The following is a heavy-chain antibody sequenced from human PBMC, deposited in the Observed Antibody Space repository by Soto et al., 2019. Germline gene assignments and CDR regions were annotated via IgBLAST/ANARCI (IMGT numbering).Heavy chain of an antibody. CDR1: GFTFSSYA. J-gene: IGHJ4*02. V-gene: IGHV3-30-3*01. D-gene: IGHD3-9*01. CDR2: ISYDGSNK. Sequence: GGSLRLSCAASGFTFSSYAMHWVRQAPGKGLEWVAVISYDGSNKYYADSVKGRFTISRDNSKNTLYLQMNSLRAEDTAVYYCATDPLNDILTGYYEGGYWGQGTLVTVSS. CDR3: ATDPLNDILTGYYEGGY.